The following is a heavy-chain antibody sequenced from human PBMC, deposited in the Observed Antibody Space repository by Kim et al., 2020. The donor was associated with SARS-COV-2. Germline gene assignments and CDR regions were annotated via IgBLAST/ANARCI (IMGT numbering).Heavy chain of an antibody. D-gene: IGHD2-21*01. V-gene: IGHV3-7*03. Sequence: GGSLRLSCVASGFAFSNNWMMWVRQAPGKGPEWVANIKQGGSEKNYVDSVKGRFTISRDDVKNSLYLEMNSLRSEDTATYYCVRGPTYGGRADHFDHWGQGTLVTVSS. CDR3: VRGPTYGGRADHFDH. CDR1: GFAFSNNW. J-gene: IGHJ4*02. CDR2: IKQGGSEK.